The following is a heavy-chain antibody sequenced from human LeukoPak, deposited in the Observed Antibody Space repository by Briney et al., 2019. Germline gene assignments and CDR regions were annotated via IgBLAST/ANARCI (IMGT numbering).Heavy chain of an antibody. CDR2: ISSSSSYI. Sequence: GGSLRLSCAASGFTFSSYSMNWVRQAPGKGLEWVSSISSSSSYIYYADSVKGRFTISRDNAKNSPYLQMNSLRAEDTAVYYCARDPPNYYDSSGTTGGWGQGTLVTVSS. J-gene: IGHJ4*02. D-gene: IGHD3-22*01. V-gene: IGHV3-21*01. CDR1: GFTFSSYS. CDR3: ARDPPNYYDSSGTTGG.